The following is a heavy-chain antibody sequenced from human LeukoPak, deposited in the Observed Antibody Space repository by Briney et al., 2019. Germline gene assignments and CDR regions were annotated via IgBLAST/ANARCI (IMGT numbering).Heavy chain of an antibody. Sequence: SETPSLTCTVSGGSISSYYWSWIRQPPGKGLEWIGYIYYSGSTNYNPSLKSRVTISVDTSKNQFSLKLSSVTAADTAVYYCARDVTTVRFGRWFDPWGQGTLVTVSS. CDR1: GGSISSYY. CDR3: ARDVTTVRFGRWFDP. J-gene: IGHJ5*02. V-gene: IGHV4-59*01. D-gene: IGHD4-17*01. CDR2: IYYSGST.